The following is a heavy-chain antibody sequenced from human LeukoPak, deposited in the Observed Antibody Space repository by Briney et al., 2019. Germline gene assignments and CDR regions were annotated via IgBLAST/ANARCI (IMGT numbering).Heavy chain of an antibody. CDR1: GFTFSSYA. D-gene: IGHD5-24*01. CDR2: ISGSGGST. CDR3: AKDKMGIWYFDL. V-gene: IGHV3-23*01. Sequence: PGGSLPLFCAASGFTFSSYAMSWVGQAPGKGLEWVSAISGSGGSTYYADSVKGRFTISRDNSKNTLYLQMNSLRAEDTAVYYCAKDKMGIWYFDLWGPGTLVTVSS. J-gene: IGHJ2*01.